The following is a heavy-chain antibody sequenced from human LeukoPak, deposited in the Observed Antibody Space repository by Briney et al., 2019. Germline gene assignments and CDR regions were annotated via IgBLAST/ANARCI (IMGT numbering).Heavy chain of an antibody. Sequence: GASVKVSCKASGYTFTSYAMHWVRQAPGQRPEWMGWINAGNGNTKYSQKFQGRVTITRDTSASTAYMELSSLRSEDTAVYYCARDRNPGYGMDVWGQGTTVTVSS. CDR2: INAGNGNT. J-gene: IGHJ6*02. CDR3: ARDRNPGYGMDV. V-gene: IGHV1-3*01. CDR1: GYTFTSYA. D-gene: IGHD1-14*01.